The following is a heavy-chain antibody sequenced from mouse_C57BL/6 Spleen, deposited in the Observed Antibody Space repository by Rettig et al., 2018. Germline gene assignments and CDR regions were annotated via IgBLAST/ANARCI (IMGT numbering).Heavy chain of an antibody. J-gene: IGHJ4*01. CDR3: TREPNYYAMDY. CDR2: ISSGGDYI. V-gene: IGHV5-9-1*02. Sequence: QTPEKRLEWVAYISSGGDYIYYADTVKGRFTISRDNARNTLYLQMSSLKSEDTAMYYCTREPNYYAMDYWGQGTSVTVSS.